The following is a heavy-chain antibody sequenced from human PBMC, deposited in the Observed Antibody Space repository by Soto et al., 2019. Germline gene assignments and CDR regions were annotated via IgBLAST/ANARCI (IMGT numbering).Heavy chain of an antibody. CDR1: GFTFDDYT. Sequence: GGSLRLSCAASGFTFDDYTMHWVRQAPGKGLEWVSLISWDGGSTYYADSVKGRFTISRDNSKNSLYLQMNSLRTEDTALYYCAKDTGYCSGGSCYGSDYWGQGTLVTVSS. V-gene: IGHV3-43*01. J-gene: IGHJ4*02. CDR3: AKDTGYCSGGSCYGSDY. D-gene: IGHD2-15*01. CDR2: ISWDGGST.